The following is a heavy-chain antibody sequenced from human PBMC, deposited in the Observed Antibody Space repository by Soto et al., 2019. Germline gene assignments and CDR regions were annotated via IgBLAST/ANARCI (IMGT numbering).Heavy chain of an antibody. CDR3: ARVPSSSGRAHFDY. D-gene: IGHD2-15*01. J-gene: IGHJ4*02. CDR1: GFTFSSYA. Sequence: QVQLVESGGGVVQPGRSLRLSCAASGFTFSSYAMHWVRQAPGKGLEWVAVISYDGSNKYYADSVKGRFTISRDNSKNTLNLPVNSRRAEDTAVYYCARVPSSSGRAHFDYWGQGALVTVSS. CDR2: ISYDGSNK. V-gene: IGHV3-30-3*01.